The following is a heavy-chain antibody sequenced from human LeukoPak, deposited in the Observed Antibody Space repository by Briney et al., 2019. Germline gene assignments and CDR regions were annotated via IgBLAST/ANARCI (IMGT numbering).Heavy chain of an antibody. J-gene: IGHJ4*02. D-gene: IGHD1-26*01. V-gene: IGHV4-59*01. CDR1: GGSISSYY. Sequence: SETLSLTCTVSGGSISSYYWSWIRQPPGKGLEWIGYVSYSGSTNYNPSLKSRVTISVDTSKNQFSLKLSSVTAADTAVYYCARALVGATIDYWGQGTLVIVSS. CDR3: ARALVGATIDY. CDR2: VSYSGST.